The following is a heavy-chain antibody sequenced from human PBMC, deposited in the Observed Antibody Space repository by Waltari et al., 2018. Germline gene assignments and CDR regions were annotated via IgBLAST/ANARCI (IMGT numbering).Heavy chain of an antibody. CDR3: ARDYGAPAFDI. Sequence: EVQLVESGGGLVKPGGSLRLACADSGFTSRNYTMNWVRQPPGKGLEWVSSITSSSSSIYYADSVKGRFTISRDNAKNSLYLQVNSLRAEDTAVYYCARDYGAPAFDIWGQGTMVTVSS. D-gene: IGHD3-10*01. CDR2: ITSSSSSI. J-gene: IGHJ3*02. V-gene: IGHV3-21*01. CDR1: GFTSRNYT.